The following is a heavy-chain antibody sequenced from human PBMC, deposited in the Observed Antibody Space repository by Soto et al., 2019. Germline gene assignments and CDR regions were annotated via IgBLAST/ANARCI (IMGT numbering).Heavy chain of an antibody. V-gene: IGHV3-23*01. Sequence: GGSLRLSCAASGFKFSSYAMSWVRQAPGKGLEWVSLISATGGGTYYADSVKGRFTISRDNSKNTLYLQMNSLRAEDTAVYYCAKGGGSGMDVWGQGTTVTVSS. CDR3: AKGGGSGMDV. CDR1: GFKFSSYA. CDR2: ISATGGGT. J-gene: IGHJ6*02. D-gene: IGHD3-10*01.